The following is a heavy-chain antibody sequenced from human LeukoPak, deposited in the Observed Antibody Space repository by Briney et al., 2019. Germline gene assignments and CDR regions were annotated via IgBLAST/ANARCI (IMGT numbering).Heavy chain of an antibody. CDR1: GGTFSSYA. Sequence: ASVKVSCKASGGTFSSYAISWVRQAPGQGLEWMGGIIPIFGTANYAQKFQGRVTITADESTSTAYMELSSLRSEDTAAYYCAREGRRANDYWGQGTLVTVSS. CDR3: AREGRRANDY. J-gene: IGHJ4*02. V-gene: IGHV1-69*01. D-gene: IGHD1-26*01. CDR2: IIPIFGTA.